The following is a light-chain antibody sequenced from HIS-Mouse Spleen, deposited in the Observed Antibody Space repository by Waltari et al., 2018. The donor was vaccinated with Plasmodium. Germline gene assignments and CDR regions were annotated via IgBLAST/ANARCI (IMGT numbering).Light chain of an antibody. CDR1: QSVSST. CDR3: QQYNNWPPYT. CDR2: GAS. Sequence: EIVMTQSPATLSVSPGERATLSCRASQSVSSTLAWYQQKPGQAPRLLITGASTRATGIPARFSGSGSRTEFTLTISSLQSEDFAVYYCQQYNNWPPYTFGQGTKLEIK. J-gene: IGKJ2*01. V-gene: IGKV3-15*01.